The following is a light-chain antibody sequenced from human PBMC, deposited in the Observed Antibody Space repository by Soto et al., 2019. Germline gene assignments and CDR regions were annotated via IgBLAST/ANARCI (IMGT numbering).Light chain of an antibody. CDR2: DAS. V-gene: IGKV3-11*01. J-gene: IGKJ2*01. CDR1: QSISGY. Sequence: EIVLTQSPATLSLSPGERATLSCKASQSISGYLAWYQQKPGQAPRLLVYDASNRPTVVPARFSGSGFGTDSTLTITSLEPEDSAVYYCQQRSSGYSFGPGTKLEIK. CDR3: QQRSSGYS.